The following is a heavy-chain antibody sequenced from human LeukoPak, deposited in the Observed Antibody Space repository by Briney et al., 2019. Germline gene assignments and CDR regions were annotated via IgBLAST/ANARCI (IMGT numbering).Heavy chain of an antibody. CDR2: IQTSGRV. Sequence: PSQTLSLTCSVSGGSVTSGPNYWNWIRRPAGKGLEWIGRIQTSGRVNYNPSLKRRVTVYLDTPKNPVSLQLTSVTAADTAVYYCARDRGNGDYGDYFDSWGQGTQVTVSS. J-gene: IGHJ4*02. D-gene: IGHD4-17*01. CDR1: GGSVTSGPNY. CDR3: ARDRGNGDYGDYFDS. V-gene: IGHV4-61*02.